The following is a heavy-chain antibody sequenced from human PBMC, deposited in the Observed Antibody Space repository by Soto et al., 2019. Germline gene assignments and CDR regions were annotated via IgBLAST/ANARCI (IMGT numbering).Heavy chain of an antibody. D-gene: IGHD2-2*01. J-gene: IGHJ1*01. V-gene: IGHV1-2*02. CDR2: INPNSGGT. CDR3: ARDEAEVVPAAMEYFQH. Sequence: GASVKVSCKSSGYTFTGYYMHWVRQAPGKGLEWMGWINPNSGGTNYAQKFQGRVTMTRDTSISTAYMELSRLRSDDTAVYYCARDEAEVVPAAMEYFQHWGQGTLVTVSS. CDR1: GYTFTGYY.